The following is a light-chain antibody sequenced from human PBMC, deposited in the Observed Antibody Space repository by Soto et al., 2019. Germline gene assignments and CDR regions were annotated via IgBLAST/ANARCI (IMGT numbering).Light chain of an antibody. CDR1: SGDIGTYHY. Sequence: QSALTQPASVSGSPGQSITMSCTGSSGDIGTYHYVSWYQHHPGRAPKLIISDVTDRPSGVSARFSGSKSGNTASLTISGLQADDEADYYCSSYRKSNTLVFGTGTKVTVL. CDR3: SSYRKSNTLV. V-gene: IGLV2-14*01. J-gene: IGLJ1*01. CDR2: DVT.